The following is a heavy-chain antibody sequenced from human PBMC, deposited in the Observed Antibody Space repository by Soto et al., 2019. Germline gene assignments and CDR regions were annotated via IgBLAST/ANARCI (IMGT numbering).Heavy chain of an antibody. J-gene: IGHJ5*02. CDR3: ARSPVSSWYRWFDP. CDR1: GFTFSSYS. CDR2: ISSSSSYI. D-gene: IGHD6-13*01. Sequence: EVQLVESGGGLVKPGGSLRLSCAVSGFTFSSYSMNWVRQSPGKGLEWVSSISSSSSYIYYVDSVKGRFTISRDNAKNSLYLQMNSLRAEDTAVYYCARSPVSSWYRWFDPWGQGTLVTVSS. V-gene: IGHV3-21*01.